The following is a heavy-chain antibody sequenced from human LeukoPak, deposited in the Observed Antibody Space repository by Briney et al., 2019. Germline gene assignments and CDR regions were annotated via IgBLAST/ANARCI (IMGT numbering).Heavy chain of an antibody. V-gene: IGHV4-4*07. CDR2: IHTSGRI. CDR3: AGFDSSRAGITASFDY. J-gene: IGHJ4*02. Sequence: PSETLSLTCTVSGGSISSYYWNWTRQPAGKGLEWIGRIHTSGRINYNPSLKSRITISVDKSKNQFSLELSSVTAADTAVCYCAGFDSSRAGITASFDYWGQGTLVTVSS. D-gene: IGHD1-14*01. CDR1: GGSISSYY.